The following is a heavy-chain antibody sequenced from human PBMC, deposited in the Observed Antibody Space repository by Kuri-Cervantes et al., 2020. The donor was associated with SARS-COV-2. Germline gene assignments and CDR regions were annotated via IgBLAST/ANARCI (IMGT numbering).Heavy chain of an antibody. CDR1: GGSVSSGSYY. D-gene: IGHD3-3*01. CDR2: MYHSGST. V-gene: IGHV4-39*07. Sequence: SETLSLTCTVSGGSVSSGSYYWSWIRQPPGKGLEWIGSMYHSGSTTYNPFLKSRVTISVDTSKNQFSLMLTSVTAADTAVYYCVRIPPGHITVFGVVIPAAFDVWGQGTMVTVSS. CDR3: VRIPPGHITVFGVVIPAAFDV. J-gene: IGHJ3*01.